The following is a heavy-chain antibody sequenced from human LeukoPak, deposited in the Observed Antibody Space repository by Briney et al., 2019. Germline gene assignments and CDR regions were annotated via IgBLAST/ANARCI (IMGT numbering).Heavy chain of an antibody. CDR2: IDHSGTT. D-gene: IGHD3-16*02. J-gene: IGHJ4*02. V-gene: IGHV4-38-2*02. Sequence: SETLSLTCAVSGYSISSGHYRGWIRQPSGKGLEWIRSIDHSGTTYYNPSLKSRVSISVDMSKNQFSLNLSSVTAADTAVYYCARDIVPGHFDYWGQGTLVTVSS. CDR1: GYSISSGHY. CDR3: ARDIVPGHFDY.